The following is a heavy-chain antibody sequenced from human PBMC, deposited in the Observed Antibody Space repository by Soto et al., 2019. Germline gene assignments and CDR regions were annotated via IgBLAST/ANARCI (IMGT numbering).Heavy chain of an antibody. J-gene: IGHJ6*02. CDR1: GGTFSSYA. Sequence: QVQLVQSGAEVKKPGSSVKVSCKASGGTFSSYAISWVRQAPGQGLEWMGGIIPIFGTASYAQKFQGRVTITAGKSTSTAYMELSSLRSEDTAVYYCAREGGSGNYRYYAMDVWGQGTTVTVSS. CDR2: IIPIFGTA. V-gene: IGHV1-69*14. CDR3: AREGGSGNYRYYAMDV. D-gene: IGHD3-10*01.